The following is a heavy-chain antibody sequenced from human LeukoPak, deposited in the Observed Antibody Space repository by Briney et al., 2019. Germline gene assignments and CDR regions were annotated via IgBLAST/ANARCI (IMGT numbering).Heavy chain of an antibody. CDR1: GFTFSSYS. V-gene: IGHV3-48*01. CDR2: ISSSSSTI. D-gene: IGHD2-15*01. CDR3: ARPECSGGSCYSLS. Sequence: PGGSLRLSCAASGFTFSSYSMNWVRQAPGKGLEWVSDISSSSSTIYYADSVKGRFTISRENAKNLLYLQMSSVRAEDTAVYYCARPECSGGSCYSLSWGQGTLVTVSS. J-gene: IGHJ4*02.